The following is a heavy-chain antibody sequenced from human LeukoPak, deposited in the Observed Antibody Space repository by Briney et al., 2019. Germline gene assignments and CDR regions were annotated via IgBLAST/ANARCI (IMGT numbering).Heavy chain of an antibody. CDR1: GGSISSYY. CDR3: ARGSSIAARPPYLDY. CDR2: IYYSGST. D-gene: IGHD6-6*01. V-gene: IGHV4-59*12. J-gene: IGHJ4*02. Sequence: SETLSLTCTVSGGSISSYYWSWIRQPPGKGLEWIGYIYYSGSTNYNPSLKSRVTISVDTSKNQFSLKLSSVTAADTAVYYCARGSSIAARPPYLDYWGQGTLVTVSS.